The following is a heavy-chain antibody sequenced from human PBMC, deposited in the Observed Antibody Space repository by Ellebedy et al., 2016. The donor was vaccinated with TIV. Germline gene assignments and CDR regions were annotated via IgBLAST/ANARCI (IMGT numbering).Heavy chain of an antibody. J-gene: IGHJ6*02. CDR2: IFYSGTT. CDR1: GGSISSYY. D-gene: IGHD6-19*01. CDR3: ARDRATVAGTELRYYYYGMDV. Sequence: MPSETLSLTCTVSGGSISSYYWSWIRQPPGKGLEWIGYIFYSGTTSYNPSLKSRVAISVDTSKNQFSLKLSSVTAADTAVYYCARDRATVAGTELRYYYYGMDVWGQGTTVTVSS. V-gene: IGHV4-59*01.